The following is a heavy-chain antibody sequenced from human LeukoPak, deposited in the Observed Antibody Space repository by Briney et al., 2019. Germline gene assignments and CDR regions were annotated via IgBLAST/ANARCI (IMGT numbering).Heavy chain of an antibody. D-gene: IGHD3-3*01. CDR1: GYTFTSYD. CDR2: MNPNSGNT. V-gene: IGHV1-8*01. Sequence: GASVKVSCKASGYTFTSYDINWVRQATGQGLEWMGWMNPNSGNTGYAQKFQGRVTMTRNTSISTAYMELSSLRPEDTAVYYCARQYYDFWSGYYYWFDPWGQGTLVTVSS. J-gene: IGHJ5*02. CDR3: ARQYYDFWSGYYYWFDP.